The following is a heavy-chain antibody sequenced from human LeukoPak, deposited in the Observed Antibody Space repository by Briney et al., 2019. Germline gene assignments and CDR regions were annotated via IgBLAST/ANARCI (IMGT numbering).Heavy chain of an antibody. CDR3: ASPVGYYYDSSGYRAFDY. V-gene: IGHV3-30*04. D-gene: IGHD3-22*01. CDR2: ISYDGSNK. J-gene: IGHJ4*02. Sequence: GGSLRPSCAASGFTFSSYAMHWVRQAPGKGLEWVAVISYDGSNKYYADSVKGRFTISRDNSKNTLYLQMNSLRAEDTAVYYCASPVGYYYDSSGYRAFDYWGQGTLVTVSS. CDR1: GFTFSSYA.